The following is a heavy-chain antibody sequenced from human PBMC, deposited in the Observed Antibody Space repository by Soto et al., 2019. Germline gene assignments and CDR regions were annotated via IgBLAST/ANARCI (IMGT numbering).Heavy chain of an antibody. CDR1: GFTFDDYA. Sequence: PGGSLRLSCAASGFTFDDYAMHWVRQAPGKGLEWVSGISWNSGSIGYADSVEGRFTISRDNAKNSLYLQMNSLRAEDTALYYCAKDRGGSYGYRSYFDYWGQGTLVTVSS. V-gene: IGHV3-9*01. CDR3: AKDRGGSYGYRSYFDY. D-gene: IGHD5-18*01. J-gene: IGHJ4*02. CDR2: ISWNSGSI.